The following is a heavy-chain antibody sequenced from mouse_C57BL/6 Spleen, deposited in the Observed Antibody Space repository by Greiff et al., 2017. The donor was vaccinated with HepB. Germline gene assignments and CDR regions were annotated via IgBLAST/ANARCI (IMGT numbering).Heavy chain of an antibody. D-gene: IGHD1-1*01. CDR2: INPSTGGT. Sequence: EVQLQQSGPELVKPGASVKISCKASGYSFTGYYMNWVKQSPEKSLEWIGEINPSTGGTTYNQKFKAKATLTVDKSSSTAYMQLKSLTSEDSAVYYCARWYYGSSYDFDVWGTGTPVTVSS. CDR1: GYSFTGYY. CDR3: ARWYYGSSYDFDV. J-gene: IGHJ1*03. V-gene: IGHV1-42*01.